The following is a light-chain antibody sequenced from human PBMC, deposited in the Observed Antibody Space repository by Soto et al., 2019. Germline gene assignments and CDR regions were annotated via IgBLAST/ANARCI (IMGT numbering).Light chain of an antibody. Sequence: EIVLTQSRGTLSLSPGERATLSCRASQSVSSSYLAWYQQKPGQAPRLLIYGASSRATGIPDRFSGSGSGTDFTLTISSLEPEDFAVYYCQQYGSSPFTFGPGTKVDIK. V-gene: IGKV3-20*01. J-gene: IGKJ3*01. CDR3: QQYGSSPFT. CDR2: GAS. CDR1: QSVSSSY.